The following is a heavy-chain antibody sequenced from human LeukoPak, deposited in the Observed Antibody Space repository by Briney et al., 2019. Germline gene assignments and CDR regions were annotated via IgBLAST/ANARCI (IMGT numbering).Heavy chain of an antibody. Sequence: SVRVSCKASGYTFTSYGISWVRQAPGQGLEWMGWISAYNGNTNYAQKLQGRVTMTTDTSTSTAYMELRSLRSDDTAVYYCARDTRHCSGGSCSTEYFQHWGQGTLVTVSS. J-gene: IGHJ1*01. CDR1: GYTFTSYG. CDR3: ARDTRHCSGGSCSTEYFQH. D-gene: IGHD2-15*01. CDR2: ISAYNGNT. V-gene: IGHV1-18*01.